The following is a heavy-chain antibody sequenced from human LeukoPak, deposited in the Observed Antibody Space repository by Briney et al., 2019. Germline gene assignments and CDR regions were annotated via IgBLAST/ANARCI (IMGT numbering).Heavy chain of an antibody. V-gene: IGHV4-34*01. J-gene: IGHJ6*03. Sequence: SETLSLTRAVYGGSFSGYYWSWIRQPPGKGLEWIGEINHSGSTNYNPSLKSRVTISVDTSKNQFSLKLSSVTAADTAVYYCARGVIRYYYYMDVWGKGTTVTVSS. D-gene: IGHD2/OR15-2a*01. CDR2: INHSGST. CDR1: GGSFSGYY. CDR3: ARGVIRYYYYMDV.